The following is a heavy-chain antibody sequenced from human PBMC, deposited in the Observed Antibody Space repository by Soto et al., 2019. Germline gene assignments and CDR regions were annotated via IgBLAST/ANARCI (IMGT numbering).Heavy chain of an antibody. CDR1: GGTFSSYA. CDR3: ASLNGYYDSSGYPNWFDP. V-gene: IGHV1-69*13. CDR2: IIPIFGTA. D-gene: IGHD3-22*01. J-gene: IGHJ5*02. Sequence: SVKVSCKASGGTFSSYAISWARQAPGQGLEWMGGIIPIFGTANYAQKFQGRVTITADESTSTAYMELSSLRSEDTAVYYCASLNGYYDSSGYPNWFDPWGQGTLVTVSS.